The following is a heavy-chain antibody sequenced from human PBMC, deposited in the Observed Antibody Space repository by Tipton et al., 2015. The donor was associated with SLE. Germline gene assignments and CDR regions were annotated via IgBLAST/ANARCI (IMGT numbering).Heavy chain of an antibody. D-gene: IGHD3/OR15-3a*01. CDR2: IYTSGKT. V-gene: IGHV4-4*08. Sequence: LRLSCTVSGYSITRYYWSWVRQPPGKRLEWIGYIYTSGKTDYNPSLKSRVTISVDTSKNQFSLKLNSVTAADTAIYYCASGDGYDFGNGDYFDYWGQGTLVTVSS. CDR3: ASGDGYDFGNGDYFDY. J-gene: IGHJ4*02. CDR1: GYSITRYY.